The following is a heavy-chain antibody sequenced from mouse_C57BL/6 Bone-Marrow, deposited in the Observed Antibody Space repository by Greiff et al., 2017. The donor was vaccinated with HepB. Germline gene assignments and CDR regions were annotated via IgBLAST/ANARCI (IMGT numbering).Heavy chain of an antibody. CDR1: GYSITSGYY. Sequence: EVKLQESGPGLVKPSQSLSLTCSVTGYSITSGYYWNWIRQFPGNKLEWMGYISYDGSNNYNPSLKNRISITRDTSKNQFFLKLNSVTTEDTATYYCASIYYDYDVEAMDYWGQGTSVTVSS. V-gene: IGHV3-6*01. D-gene: IGHD2-4*01. CDR3: ASIYYDYDVEAMDY. J-gene: IGHJ4*01. CDR2: ISYDGSN.